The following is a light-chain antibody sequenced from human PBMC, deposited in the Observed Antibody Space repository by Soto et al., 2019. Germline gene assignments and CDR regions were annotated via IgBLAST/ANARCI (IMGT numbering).Light chain of an antibody. CDR1: SSNIGNNF. J-gene: IGLJ3*02. CDR3: STWDASLSGRV. V-gene: IGLV1-47*02. Sequence: QSVLTQPPSASGTPGQKVTISCSGASSNIGNNFVSWYQQVPGTAPKLLIYSDDQRPSGVPDRVSGSKSGTSASLAISGLRSEDEADYYCSTWDASLSGRVFGGGTNSPS. CDR2: SDD.